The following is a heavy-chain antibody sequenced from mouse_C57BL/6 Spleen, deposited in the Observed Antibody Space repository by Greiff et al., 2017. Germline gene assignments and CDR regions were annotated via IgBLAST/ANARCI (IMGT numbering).Heavy chain of an antibody. D-gene: IGHD1-1*02. CDR2: ICTGGGT. J-gene: IGHJ3*01. CDR1: GFSLPSYA. V-gene: IGHV2-9-1*01. Sequence: QVQLKESGPGRVAPSQRLCITCTVPGFSLPSYAISWVRQPPGKGLEWLGVICTGGGTNYNSALKYTLSISIDNSNSQVYLKMNILHTDDTARYYCARYHNDGGSQAYFAYWGPGTPVTVSA. CDR3: ARYHNDGGSQAYFAY.